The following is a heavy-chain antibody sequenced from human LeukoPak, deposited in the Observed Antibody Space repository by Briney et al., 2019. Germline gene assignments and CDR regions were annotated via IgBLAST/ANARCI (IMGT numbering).Heavy chain of an antibody. J-gene: IGHJ3*02. D-gene: IGHD1-26*01. CDR3: TRESIMGPRQTDALDI. Sequence: GGSLRLSCAASAFTFSSYWMHWVRQIPGKGPVWVSRIKSDGTSTSYADFVRGRFTISRDNAKDTLYLQMNSLTVEDTAVYYCTRESIMGPRQTDALDIWGQGTLVAVSS. CDR2: IKSDGTST. V-gene: IGHV3-74*01. CDR1: AFTFSSYW.